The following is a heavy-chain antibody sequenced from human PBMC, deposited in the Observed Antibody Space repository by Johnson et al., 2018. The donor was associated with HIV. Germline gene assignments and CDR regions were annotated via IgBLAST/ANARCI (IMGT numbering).Heavy chain of an antibody. Sequence: VQLVESGGGLVQPGGSLRLSCAASGFTFSSYLMSWVRQAPGKGLEWVANIKQDGSEKYYVDSVKGRFTISRDNAKNSMYLQMKSLRAEDTAVYYCVRAHLIFPKNAFDIWGRGTMVTVSS. D-gene: IGHD3-3*02. CDR3: VRAHLIFPKNAFDI. CDR1: GFTFSSYL. J-gene: IGHJ3*02. V-gene: IGHV3-7*05. CDR2: IKQDGSEK.